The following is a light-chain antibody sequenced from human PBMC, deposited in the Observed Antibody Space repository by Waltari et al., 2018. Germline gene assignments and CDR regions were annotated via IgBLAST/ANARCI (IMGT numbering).Light chain of an antibody. CDR3: GTWDNSLSGWV. V-gene: IGLV1-51*01. CDR2: ETK. Sequence: QSVLTQPPSESAAPGQKVTISCSGAASNIGNNFVSWYQHFPGASPKLLIFETKKRPSGIPDRFSGSKAGTSATLGITGLQTGDEADYYCGTWDNSLSGWVFGTGTKLTVL. J-gene: IGLJ3*02. CDR1: ASNIGNNF.